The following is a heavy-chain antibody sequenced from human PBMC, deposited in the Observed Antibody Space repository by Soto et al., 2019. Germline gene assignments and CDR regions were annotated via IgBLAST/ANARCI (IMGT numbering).Heavy chain of an antibody. V-gene: IGHV4-39*01. J-gene: IGHJ6*03. CDR2: IYYSGST. Sequence: PSETLSLTCTVSGGSISSSSDYWGWIRQPPGKGLEWIGSIYYSGSTYYNPSLKSRVTISVDTSKNQFSLKLSSVTAADTAVYYCARHSLEQTVFMDVWGKGTTVTVSS. CDR3: ARHSLEQTVFMDV. D-gene: IGHD1-1*01. CDR1: GGSISSSSDY.